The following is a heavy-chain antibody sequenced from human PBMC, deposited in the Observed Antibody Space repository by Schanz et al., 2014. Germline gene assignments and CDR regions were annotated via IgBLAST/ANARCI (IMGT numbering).Heavy chain of an antibody. Sequence: QVQLVQSEAEVKKPGASVKVSCKASGYTFTSDSMHWVRQAPGQGLEWMGIINPIGGSTTYAQKFRGAVTLTTDTSTDTAYLELTSLRSEDTAVYYCARGSPENMIRGELDYWGQGTLVTVSS. J-gene: IGHJ4*02. V-gene: IGHV1-46*03. CDR3: ARGSPENMIRGELDY. CDR2: INPIGGST. CDR1: GYTFTSDS. D-gene: IGHD3-10*01.